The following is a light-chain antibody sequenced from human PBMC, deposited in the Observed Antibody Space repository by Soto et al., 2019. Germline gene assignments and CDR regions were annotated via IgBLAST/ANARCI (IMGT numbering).Light chain of an antibody. CDR3: SSYTSSSTDVV. J-gene: IGLJ2*01. Sequence: SVLTQPASVSGSPGQSITISCTGTSSDVGGYNYFSWYQPHPGKAPKLMIYDVSNRPSGVSNRFSGSKSGNTASLTISGLQAEDEADYYCSSYTSSSTDVVFGGGTKLTVL. V-gene: IGLV2-14*01. CDR2: DVS. CDR1: SSDVGGYNY.